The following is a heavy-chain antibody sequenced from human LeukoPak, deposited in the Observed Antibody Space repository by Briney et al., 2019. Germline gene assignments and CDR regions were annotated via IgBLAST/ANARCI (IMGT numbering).Heavy chain of an antibody. J-gene: IGHJ5*02. D-gene: IGHD3-22*01. CDR3: ATNYYDSSGYNWFDP. V-gene: IGHV3-48*02. CDR2: ISSDGSSI. CDR1: GFTFSSYG. Sequence: GRSLRLSCAASGFTFSSYGMNWVRQAPGKGLEWVSFISSDGSSIYYADSVKGRFTISRDNAKNSLYLRMNSLRDEDTAVYYCATNYYDSSGYNWFDPWGQGTLVTVSS.